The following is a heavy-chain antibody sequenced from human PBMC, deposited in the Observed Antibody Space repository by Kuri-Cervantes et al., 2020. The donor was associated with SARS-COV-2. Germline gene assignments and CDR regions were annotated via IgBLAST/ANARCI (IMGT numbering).Heavy chain of an antibody. Sequence: SVKVSCKASGVSFDYRFLHWVRQAPGQALEWMGWITPFNGNTNCAQRFQDRVTITRDRSMSTAYMELSSLRFEDTAMYYCARSGPGAISREDGAFDIWGQGTMVTVSS. J-gene: IGHJ3*02. CDR2: ITPFNGNT. CDR1: GVSFDYRF. D-gene: IGHD5-24*01. CDR3: ARSGPGAISREDGAFDI. V-gene: IGHV1-45*02.